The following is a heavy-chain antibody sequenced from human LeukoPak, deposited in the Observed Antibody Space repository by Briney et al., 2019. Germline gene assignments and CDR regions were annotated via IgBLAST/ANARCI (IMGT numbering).Heavy chain of an antibody. CDR3: ARNVGVGGKKRRFDP. J-gene: IGHJ5*02. Sequence: GGSLRLSCAASEFTFSSYAMHWVRQAPGKGLEWVAFIRYDGNDKYYEDSVKGRFTISRDNSKNTLYLQMSSLKDEDTAVYYCARNVGVGGKKRRFDPWGQGTLVIVSS. CDR1: EFTFSSYA. V-gene: IGHV3-30*04. CDR2: IRYDGNDK. D-gene: IGHD1-1*01.